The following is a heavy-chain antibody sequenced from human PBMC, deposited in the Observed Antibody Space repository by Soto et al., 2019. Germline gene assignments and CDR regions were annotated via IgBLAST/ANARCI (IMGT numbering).Heavy chain of an antibody. CDR2: IFSNDEK. CDR1: GFSLSNARMG. D-gene: IGHD3-22*01. CDR3: ARIGRHSSGPYFDY. Sequence: SRPTLLTPTESLRLACTSSGFSLSNARMGVSWIRQPPGKALEWLAHIFSNDEKSYSTSLKSRLTISKDTSKSQVVLTMTNMDPVDTATYYCARIGRHSSGPYFDYWGQGTLVTVSS. J-gene: IGHJ4*02. V-gene: IGHV2-26*01.